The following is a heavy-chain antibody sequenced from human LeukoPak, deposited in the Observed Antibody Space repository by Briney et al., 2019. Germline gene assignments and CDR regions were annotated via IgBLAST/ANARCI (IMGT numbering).Heavy chain of an antibody. D-gene: IGHD2-15*01. Sequence: GGSLRLSCEASGIMFKNYWMSWVRQAPGKGLEWEANIKEDGSEKNYVDSVEGRFTISRDNARNSLYLQMNSLRAEDTAVYYCARRGWQFDSWGQGTLVAVSS. V-gene: IGHV3-7*01. CDR2: IKEDGSEK. CDR3: ARRGWQFDS. J-gene: IGHJ4*02. CDR1: GIMFKNYW.